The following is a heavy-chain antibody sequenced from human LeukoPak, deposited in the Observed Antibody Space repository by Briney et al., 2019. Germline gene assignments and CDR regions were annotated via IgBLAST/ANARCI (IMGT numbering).Heavy chain of an antibody. V-gene: IGHV1-46*01. Sequence: GASVKVSCKASGYTFTGYYMHWVRQAPGQGLEWMGIINPSGGSTSYAQKFQGRVTMTRDTSTSTVYMELSSLRSEDTAVYYCARGTYYYDSSGYYPLYFDYWGQGTLVTVSS. J-gene: IGHJ4*02. D-gene: IGHD3-22*01. CDR1: GYTFTGYY. CDR2: INPSGGST. CDR3: ARGTYYYDSSGYYPLYFDY.